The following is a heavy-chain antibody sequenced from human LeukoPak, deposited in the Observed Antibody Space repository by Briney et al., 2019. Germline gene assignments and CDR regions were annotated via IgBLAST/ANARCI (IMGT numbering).Heavy chain of an antibody. V-gene: IGHV1-2*02. CDR2: INPNSGGT. CDR1: GYTFSAYY. J-gene: IGHJ5*02. CDR3: VRVGEANCGGRCYGWFDP. D-gene: IGHD2-21*02. Sequence: ASVKVSCKASGYTFSAYYMHWVRQAPGQGLEWMGWINPNSGGTNYAQKFQGRVTMTRDTSISIAYMEVSSLRSDDTAVYYCVRVGEANCGGRCYGWFDPWGQGTLVTVSS.